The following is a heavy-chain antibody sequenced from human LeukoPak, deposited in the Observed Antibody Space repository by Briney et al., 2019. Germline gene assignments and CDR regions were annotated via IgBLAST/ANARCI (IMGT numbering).Heavy chain of an antibody. Sequence: SETLSLTCTVPGGSISSSSYYWGWIRQPPGKGLEWIGSIYYSGSTYYNPSLKRRVTISVDTSKNQFSLKLSSVTAADTAVYYCARVYGSGSYYNGYYYYYMDVWGKGTTVTVSS. V-gene: IGHV4-39*01. CDR3: ARVYGSGSYYNGYYYYYMDV. J-gene: IGHJ6*03. CDR2: IYYSGST. CDR1: GGSISSSSYY. D-gene: IGHD3-10*01.